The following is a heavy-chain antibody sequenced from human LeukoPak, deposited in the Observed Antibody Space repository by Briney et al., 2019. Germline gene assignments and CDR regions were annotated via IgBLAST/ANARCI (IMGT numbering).Heavy chain of an antibody. V-gene: IGHV3-7*01. J-gene: IGHJ4*02. CDR1: GFSFSSYW. CDR3: ASQPAVIDLDC. Sequence: PGGSLGLSCAASGFSFSSYWMTWVRQAPGKGLEWVANINPDGDKKTYVDSVKGRFTISRDNARNALYLQMSSLGVDDTAVYYCASQPAVIDLDCWGQGALVTVSS. CDR2: INPDGDKK. D-gene: IGHD2/OR15-2a*01.